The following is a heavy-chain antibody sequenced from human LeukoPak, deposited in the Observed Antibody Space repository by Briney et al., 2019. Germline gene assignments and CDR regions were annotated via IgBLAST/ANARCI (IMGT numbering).Heavy chain of an antibody. V-gene: IGHV3-23*01. J-gene: IGHJ4*02. CDR2: ISASGDTT. CDR3: AKEALQSLRYSYISNFDC. D-gene: IGHD5-18*01. CDR1: GFTFRAYA. Sequence: GGSLRLSCAASGFTFRAYAMSWVRQAPGKGLEWVSGISASGDTTYYADSVKGRFTISRDNSESTIYLQMNTLRAEDTAVYFCAKEALQSLRYSYISNFDCWGQGTLVTVSS.